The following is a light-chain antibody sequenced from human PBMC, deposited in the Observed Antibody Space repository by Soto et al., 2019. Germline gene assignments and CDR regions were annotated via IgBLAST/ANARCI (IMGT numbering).Light chain of an antibody. J-gene: IGLJ3*02. CDR1: SSDVGGYNY. Sequence: QSALTQPRSVSGSPGQSVTISCTGSSSDVGGYNYVSWHQQHPGKAPKLIIYDVSQRPSGVPDRFSGSKSGNTASLIISGLQAEDEADYSCCSYAGSYSWVFGGGTKVTVL. V-gene: IGLV2-11*01. CDR2: DVS. CDR3: CSYAGSYSWV.